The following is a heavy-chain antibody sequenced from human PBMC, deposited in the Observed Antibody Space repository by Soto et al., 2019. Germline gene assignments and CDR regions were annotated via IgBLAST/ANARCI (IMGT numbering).Heavy chain of an antibody. J-gene: IGHJ3*02. D-gene: IGHD6-19*01. CDR2: ISWNSGSI. V-gene: IGHV3-9*01. Sequence: EVQLVESGGGLVQPGRSLRLSCAASGFTFDDYAMHWVRQAPGKGLEWVSGISWNSGSIGYADSVKGRFTISRDNAKNSVYRHMNRVRAEDTALYYCAKDSVCSGWPDAFDIWGQGTMVTVSS. CDR3: AKDSVCSGWPDAFDI. CDR1: GFTFDDYA.